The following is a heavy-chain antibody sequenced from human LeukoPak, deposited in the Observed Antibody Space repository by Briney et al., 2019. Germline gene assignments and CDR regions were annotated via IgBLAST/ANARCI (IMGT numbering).Heavy chain of an antibody. CDR1: GFTFSGSA. V-gene: IGHV3-73*01. CDR2: IDKKDKGYATAT. CDR3: TRDSGTYNWFDP. D-gene: IGHD1-26*01. Sequence: GGSLRLSCAASGFTFSGSAIHWVRQSSGKGLEWVGQIDKKDKGYATATAYAASVKGRFTISRDDSINTTYLQMKSLKTEDTALYYCTRDSGTYNWFDPWGQGTLVTVSS. J-gene: IGHJ5*02.